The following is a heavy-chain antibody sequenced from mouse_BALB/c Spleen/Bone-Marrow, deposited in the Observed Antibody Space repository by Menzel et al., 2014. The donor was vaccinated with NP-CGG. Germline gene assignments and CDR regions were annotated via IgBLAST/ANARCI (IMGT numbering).Heavy chain of an antibody. CDR3: APHYYGYAWFAY. Sequence: VQLQQSGPQLVRPGASVKISCKASGYSISSYWMHRVKQRPGQGLEWIGMIDPSDSETRLNQKFKDKATLTVDKSSSTAYMQLNSPTSEDSAVYYCAPHYYGYAWFAYWGQGTLVTVSA. D-gene: IGHD1-2*01. J-gene: IGHJ3*01. CDR1: GYSISSYW. V-gene: IGHV1-74*01. CDR2: IDPSDSET.